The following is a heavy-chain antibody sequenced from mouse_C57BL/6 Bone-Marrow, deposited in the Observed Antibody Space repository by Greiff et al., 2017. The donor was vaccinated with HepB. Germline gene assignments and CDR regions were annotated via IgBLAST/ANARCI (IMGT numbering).Heavy chain of an antibody. CDR2: IDPETGGT. D-gene: IGHD2-1*01. CDR1: GYTFTDYE. CDR3: TRGIYYGNYEGFAY. Sequence: VQLQQSGPELVKPGASVTLSCKASGYTFTDYEMHWVKQTPVHGLEWIGAIDPETGGTAYNQKFKGKAILTADKSSSTAYMELRSLTSEDSAVYYCTRGIYYGNYEGFAYWGQGTLVTVSA. V-gene: IGHV1-15*01. J-gene: IGHJ3*01.